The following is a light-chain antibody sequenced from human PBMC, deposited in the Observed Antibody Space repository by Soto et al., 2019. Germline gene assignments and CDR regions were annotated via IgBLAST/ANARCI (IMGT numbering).Light chain of an antibody. CDR2: DVS. V-gene: IGLV2-11*01. J-gene: IGLJ1*01. CDR1: SSDVGGYNY. Sequence: QSALTQPRSVSGSPGQSVTISCAGTSSDVGGYNYVSWYQQRPDKAPKVMIYDVSERPSGVPDRFSSSKSGNTASLTISGLQAEDEADYYCCSYAGTYTPFYVFGTGTKLTVL. CDR3: CSYAGTYTPFYV.